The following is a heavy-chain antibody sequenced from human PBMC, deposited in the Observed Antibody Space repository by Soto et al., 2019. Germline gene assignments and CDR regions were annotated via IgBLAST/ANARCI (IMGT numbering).Heavy chain of an antibody. V-gene: IGHV3-7*01. D-gene: IGHD3-3*01. CDR1: GFTLSNYW. J-gene: IGHJ6*02. Sequence: PGGSLRLSCAASGFTLSNYWMSWVRQAPGKGLEWVANINQNGRDKYYVDSVKGRFTISRDDAKNSLFLQMNSLAVEDTAVYYCARPIFGPVMDVRGRGTTVTVSS. CDR2: INQNGRDK. CDR3: ARPIFGPVMDV.